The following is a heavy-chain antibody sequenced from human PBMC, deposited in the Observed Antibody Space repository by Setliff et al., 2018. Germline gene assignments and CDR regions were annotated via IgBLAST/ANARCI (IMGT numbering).Heavy chain of an antibody. CDR2: INPHSGGT. V-gene: IGHV1-2*02. D-gene: IGHD6-19*01. CDR3: ARTTRDSDGWYYEYSWFDP. Sequence: SVKASSKASGPPFTAYAIHWVRQAPGPGLDWMGWINPHSGGTNFPPTFQGRVTMTRDTSINTAYMGLSSLTSDDTAVYYCARTTRDSDGWYYEYSWFDPWGQGTLVTVSS. J-gene: IGHJ5*02. CDR1: GPPFTAYA.